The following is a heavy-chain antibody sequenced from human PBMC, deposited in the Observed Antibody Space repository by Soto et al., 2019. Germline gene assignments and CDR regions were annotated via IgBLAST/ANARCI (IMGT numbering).Heavy chain of an antibody. J-gene: IGHJ6*02. V-gene: IGHV5-10-1*01. CDR2: IDPSDSYT. CDR3: ARTNLYFGMDV. CDR1: GYSFTSYW. Sequence: GESLKISWRGPGYSFTSYWISWVRQMPGKGLEWMGRIDPSDSYTNYSPSFQGHVTISADKSISTAYLQWSSLKASDTAIYYCARTNLYFGMDVWGQGTTVTVSS.